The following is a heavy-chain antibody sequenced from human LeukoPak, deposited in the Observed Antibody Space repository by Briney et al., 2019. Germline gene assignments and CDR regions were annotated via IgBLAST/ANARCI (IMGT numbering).Heavy chain of an antibody. J-gene: IGHJ3*02. CDR1: GFTFSSYA. CDR3: AKDPRSSWDRNAFDI. Sequence: PGGSLRLSCAASGFTFSSYAMSWVRQAPGKGLERVSAISGSGGSTYYADSVKGRFTISRDNSKNTLYLQMNSLRAEDTAVYYCAKDPRSSWDRNAFDIWGQGTMVTVSS. CDR2: ISGSGGST. V-gene: IGHV3-23*01. D-gene: IGHD6-13*01.